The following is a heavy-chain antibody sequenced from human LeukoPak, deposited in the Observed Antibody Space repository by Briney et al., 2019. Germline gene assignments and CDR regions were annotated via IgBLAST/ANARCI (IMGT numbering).Heavy chain of an antibody. J-gene: IGHJ3*02. D-gene: IGHD3-10*01. CDR2: IYPGDSDT. CDR3: ARQSITMVRGVIINSYAFDM. V-gene: IGHV5-51*01. CDR1: GYSFTSYW. Sequence: GESLKISCKGSGYSFTSYWIGWVRQMPGKGLEWMGIIYPGDSDTRYTPSLQGQVTMSADKSISTAYLQWSSLKASDTATYYCARQSITMVRGVIINSYAFDMWGQGTMVTVSS.